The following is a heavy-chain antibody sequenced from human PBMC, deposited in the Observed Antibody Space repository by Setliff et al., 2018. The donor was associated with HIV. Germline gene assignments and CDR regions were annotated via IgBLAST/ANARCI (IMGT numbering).Heavy chain of an antibody. J-gene: IGHJ5*02. Sequence: PSETLSLTCTLSGGSFGVYRWSWIRQSAGRGLEWIGRIDSSGTTDYKPSLKGRVAISVDTSRNQFSLRVTSVTAADTAVYFCARGRHSSGLGSYGPWGPGILVTVSS. CDR1: GGSFGVYR. V-gene: IGHV4-4*07. CDR2: IDSSGTT. D-gene: IGHD3-10*01. CDR3: ARGRHSSGLGSYGP.